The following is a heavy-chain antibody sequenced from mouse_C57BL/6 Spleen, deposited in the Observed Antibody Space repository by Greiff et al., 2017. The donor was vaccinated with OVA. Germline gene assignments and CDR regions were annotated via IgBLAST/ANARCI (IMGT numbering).Heavy chain of an antibody. Sequence: ESGAELVRPGASVTLSCKASGYTFTDYEMHWVKQTPVHGLEWIGAIDPETGGTAYNQKFKGKAILTADKSSSTAYMELRSLTSEDSAVYYCTRERIDYYAMDYWGQGTSVTVSS. J-gene: IGHJ4*01. CDR2: IDPETGGT. CDR1: GYTFTDYE. V-gene: IGHV1-15*01. CDR3: TRERIDYYAMDY.